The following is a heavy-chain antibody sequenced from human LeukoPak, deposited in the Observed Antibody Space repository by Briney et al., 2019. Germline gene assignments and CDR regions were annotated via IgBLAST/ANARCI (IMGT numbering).Heavy chain of an antibody. J-gene: IGHJ4*02. CDR2: INHSGST. D-gene: IGHD3-22*01. CDR3: AVGGGYYY. CDR1: GGSFSGYY. V-gene: IGHV4-34*01. Sequence: PSETLSLTCAVYGGSFSGYYWSWIRQPPGKGLEWIGEINHSGSTNYNPSLKSRVTISVDTSKNQFSLKLSSVTAADTAGYYCAVGGGYYYWGQGTLVTVSS.